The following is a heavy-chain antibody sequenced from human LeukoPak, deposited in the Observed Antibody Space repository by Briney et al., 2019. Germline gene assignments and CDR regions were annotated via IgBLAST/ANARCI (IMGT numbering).Heavy chain of an antibody. CDR3: AKDVIAAAGPDAFDI. CDR2: ISGSGGSA. J-gene: IGHJ3*02. V-gene: IGHV3-23*01. CDR1: GFTFSSYA. Sequence: GGSLRPSCAASGFTFSSYAMSWVRQAPGKGLEWVSAISGSGGSAYYADSVKGRFAISRDNSKNTLYLQMNSLRAEDTAVYYCAKDVIAAAGPDAFDIWGQGTMVTVSS. D-gene: IGHD6-13*01.